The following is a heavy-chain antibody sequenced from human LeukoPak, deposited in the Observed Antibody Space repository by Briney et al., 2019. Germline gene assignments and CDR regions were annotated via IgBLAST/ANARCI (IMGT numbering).Heavy chain of an antibody. CDR1: GYTFTSYD. CDR3: ARDTVVSSLDY. CDR2: ISAYNGNT. J-gene: IGHJ4*02. Sequence: ASVKVSCKASGYTFTSYDINWVRQATGQGLEWMGWISAYNGNTNYAQKLQGRVTMTTDTSTSTAYMELRSLRSDDTAVYYCARDTVVSSLDYWGQGTLVTVSS. V-gene: IGHV1-18*01. D-gene: IGHD3-22*01.